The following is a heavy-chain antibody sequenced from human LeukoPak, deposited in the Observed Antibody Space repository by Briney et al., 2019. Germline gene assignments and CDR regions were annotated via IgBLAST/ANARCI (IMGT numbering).Heavy chain of an antibody. Sequence: SGGSLRLSCAASGFTFDDYAMHWVRQAPGKGLEWVSGISWNSGSIGYADSVKGRFTISRDNAKNSLYLQMNSLRAEDTAVYYCARGFEVKGYWGQGTLVTVSS. D-gene: IGHD3-22*01. J-gene: IGHJ4*02. V-gene: IGHV3-9*01. CDR3: ARGFEVKGY. CDR1: GFTFDDYA. CDR2: ISWNSGSI.